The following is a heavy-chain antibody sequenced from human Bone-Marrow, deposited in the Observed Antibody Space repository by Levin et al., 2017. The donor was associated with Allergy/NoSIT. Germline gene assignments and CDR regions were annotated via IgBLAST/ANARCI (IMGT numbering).Heavy chain of an antibody. V-gene: IGHV3-11*01. CDR2: ISSSGSTI. Sequence: GESLKISCAASGFTFSDYYMSWIRQAPGKGLEWVSYISSSGSTIYYADSVKGRFTISRDNAKNSLYLQMNSLRAEDTAVYYCARDRPAIVVVVAATFDPWGQGTLVTVSS. J-gene: IGHJ5*02. CDR1: GFTFSDYY. D-gene: IGHD2-15*01. CDR3: ARDRPAIVVVVAATFDP.